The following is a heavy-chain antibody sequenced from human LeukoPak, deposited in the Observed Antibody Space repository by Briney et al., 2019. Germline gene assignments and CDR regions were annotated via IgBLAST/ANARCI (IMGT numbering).Heavy chain of an antibody. Sequence: GGSLRLSCVVSGITLSNYAMSWVRQAPGKGLEWVSGISESGGSTKYADSVKGRFTSSRDNSLNTVYLQMNSLRAEATAVYFCAKRGIVIRGVLIIGFHKEAYYFDYWGQAILVTVSS. J-gene: IGHJ4*02. CDR1: GITLSNYA. D-gene: IGHD3-10*01. CDR2: ISESGGST. CDR3: AKRGIVIRGVLIIGFHKEAYYFDY. V-gene: IGHV3-23*01.